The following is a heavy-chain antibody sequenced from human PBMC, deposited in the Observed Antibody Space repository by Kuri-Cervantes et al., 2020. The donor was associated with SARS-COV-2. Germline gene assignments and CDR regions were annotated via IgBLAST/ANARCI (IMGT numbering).Heavy chain of an antibody. D-gene: IGHD6-19*01. CDR2: ISGSGGTI. J-gene: IGHJ4*02. CDR3: ARDGIAVAGREQNFDY. V-gene: IGHV3-23*01. Sequence: GESLKISCAASGFTFSSYAMSWVRQAPGKGLEWVSAISGSGGTIYYADSVKGRFTISRDNAKNSLYLQMNSLRAEDTAVYYCARDGIAVAGREQNFDYWGQGTLVTVSS. CDR1: GFTFSSYA.